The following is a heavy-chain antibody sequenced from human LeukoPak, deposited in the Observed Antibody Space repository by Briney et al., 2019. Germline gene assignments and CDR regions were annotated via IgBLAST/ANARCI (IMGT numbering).Heavy chain of an antibody. V-gene: IGHV1-18*01. D-gene: IGHD5-12*01. CDR1: GYTFTSYG. J-gene: IGHJ6*02. CDR2: ISAYNGNT. Sequence: GASVKVSCKASGYTFTSYGISWVRQAPGQGLEWMGWISAYNGNTNYAQKLQGRVTMTTDTSTSTAYMELRSLRSDDTAVYYCARLSGYSGYDPPYYYYGMDVWGQGTTVTVSS. CDR3: ARLSGYSGYDPPYYYYGMDV.